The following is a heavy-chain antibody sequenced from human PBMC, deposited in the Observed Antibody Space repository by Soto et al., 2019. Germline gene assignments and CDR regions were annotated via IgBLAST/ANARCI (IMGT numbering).Heavy chain of an antibody. Sequence: SETLSLTCTLSGVSITSGAYYWTWVRQHPGKGLEWIGYIYYNGNTYFSPSLKSRLTISIDASKNQFSLKLSSVTAADTAMYYCARARLRAVYAFDFWGQGTMVTVSS. CDR1: GVSITSGAYY. CDR3: ARARLRAVYAFDF. J-gene: IGHJ3*01. D-gene: IGHD4-17*01. V-gene: IGHV4-31*03. CDR2: IYYNGNT.